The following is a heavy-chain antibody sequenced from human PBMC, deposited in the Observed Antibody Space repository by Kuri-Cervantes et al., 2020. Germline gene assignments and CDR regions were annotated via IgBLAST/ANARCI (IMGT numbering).Heavy chain of an antibody. D-gene: IGHD5-12*01. CDR1: GFTFSSYW. V-gene: IGHV3-7*01. CDR2: LKEDGSEK. CDR3: ASHSGYATGPPDY. J-gene: IGHJ4*02. Sequence: CAASGFTFSSYWMSWVRQAPGKGLEWVANLKEDGSEKYYVDSVKGRFTISRDNAKNSLYLQMNSLRAEDTAVYYCASHSGYATGPPDYWGQGTLVTVSS.